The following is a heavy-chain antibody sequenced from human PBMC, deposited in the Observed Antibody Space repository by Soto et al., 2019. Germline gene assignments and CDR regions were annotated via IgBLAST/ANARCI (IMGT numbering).Heavy chain of an antibody. Sequence: SETLSLTCTVSGGSISSYYWSWIRQPPGKGLEWIGYIYYSGSTNYNPSLKSRVTISVDTSKNQFSLKLTSVTAADTAVYYCARGSGSYSSNLYWGQGTLVTVSS. CDR3: ARGSGSYSSNLY. CDR2: IYYSGST. J-gene: IGHJ4*02. D-gene: IGHD5-18*01. CDR1: GGSISSYY. V-gene: IGHV4-59*12.